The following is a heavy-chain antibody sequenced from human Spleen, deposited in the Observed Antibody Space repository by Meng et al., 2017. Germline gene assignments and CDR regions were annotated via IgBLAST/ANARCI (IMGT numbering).Heavy chain of an antibody. CDR3: ARGPLKYYYDSSGYYPDAFDI. CDR2: IWYDGSNK. D-gene: IGHD3-22*01. V-gene: IGHV3-33*01. Sequence: GGSLRLSCAASGFTFSSYGMHWVRQAPGKGLEWVAVIWYDGSNKYYADSVKGRFTISRDNSKNTLYLQMNSLRAEDTAVYYCARGPLKYYYDSSGYYPDAFDIWGQGTMVTVSS. CDR1: GFTFSSYG. J-gene: IGHJ3*02.